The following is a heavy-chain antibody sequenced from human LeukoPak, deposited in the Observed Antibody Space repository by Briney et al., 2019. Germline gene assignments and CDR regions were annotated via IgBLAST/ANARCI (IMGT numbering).Heavy chain of an antibody. V-gene: IGHV3-7*01. Sequence: PGGSLRLSCAASGFTFSSYWMSWVRQAPGKGLEWVANRKQDGSEKYYVDSVKGRFTISRDNAKNSLYLQMNSLRAEDTAVYYCARDPDYGDYVNYFDYWGQGTLVTVSS. CDR1: GFTFSSYW. D-gene: IGHD4-17*01. CDR3: ARDPDYGDYVNYFDY. CDR2: RKQDGSEK. J-gene: IGHJ4*02.